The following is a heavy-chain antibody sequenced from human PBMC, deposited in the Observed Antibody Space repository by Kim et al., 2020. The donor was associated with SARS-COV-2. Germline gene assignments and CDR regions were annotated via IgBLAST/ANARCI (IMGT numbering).Heavy chain of an antibody. Sequence: GNGNTKYSQKFQGRVTITRDTSASTAYMELSSLRSEDTAVYYCAREGPDYWGQGTLVTVSS. CDR3: AREGPDY. CDR2: GNGNT. V-gene: IGHV1-3*01. J-gene: IGHJ4*02.